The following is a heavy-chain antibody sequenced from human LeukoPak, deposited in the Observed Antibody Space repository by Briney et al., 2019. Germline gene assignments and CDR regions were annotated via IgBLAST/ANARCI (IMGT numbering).Heavy chain of an antibody. D-gene: IGHD3-10*01. V-gene: IGHV4-4*02. J-gene: IGHJ4*02. CDR2: ICHSGSA. CDR1: GDSISSIYW. Sequence: SGTLSLTCSVSGDSISSIYWWIWVRQPPGKGLEWIGEICHSGSANYNPSPKSRVSMSIDKSKNQFSLKLSSVTAADTAVYYCASGVWFGELNYWGQGTLVTVSS. CDR3: ASGVWFGELNY.